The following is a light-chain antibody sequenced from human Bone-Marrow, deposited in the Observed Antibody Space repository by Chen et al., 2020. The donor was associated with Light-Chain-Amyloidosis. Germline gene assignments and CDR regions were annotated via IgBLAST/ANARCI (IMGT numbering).Light chain of an antibody. J-gene: IGLJ3*02. CDR1: SGDVGGYYF. Sequence: QSALTQPRSVSGSPGQSITISCTGTSGDVGGYYFVSWYQQHPGKAPQLIIYDVSKRPPGVPYRFSGSKSGNTASLTVHGLQAEEEADYYCSSYAGSYTWVFGGGTKLTVL. V-gene: IGLV2-11*01. CDR3: SSYAGSYTWV. CDR2: DVS.